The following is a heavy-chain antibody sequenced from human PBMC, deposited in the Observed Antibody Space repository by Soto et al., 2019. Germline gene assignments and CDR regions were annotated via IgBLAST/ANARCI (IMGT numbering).Heavy chain of an antibody. CDR3: AKNMGYGAGSYSSLDH. V-gene: IGHV3-30*18. J-gene: IGHJ4*02. Sequence: QVQLVESGGGVVQPGRSLRLSCAASGFTFSNYGMHWVRQAPGKGLERVALISFDGSNKYYADSVKGRFTLSRDNSKNTLYMQMNSLRPEYTVVYYCAKNMGYGAGSYSSLDHCGQGTLVTVSS. D-gene: IGHD3-10*01. CDR1: GFTFSNYG. CDR2: ISFDGSNK.